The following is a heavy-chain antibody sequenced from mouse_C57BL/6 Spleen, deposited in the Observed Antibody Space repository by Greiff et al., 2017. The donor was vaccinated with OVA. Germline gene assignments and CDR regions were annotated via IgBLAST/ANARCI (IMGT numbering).Heavy chain of an antibody. Sequence: VKLQQSGAELVRPGTSVKVSCKASGYAFTNYLIEWVKQRPGQGLEWIGVINPGSGGTNYNEKFKGKATLTADKSSSTAYMQLSSLTSEDSAVYCGARRNWDYDEGFAYWGQGTLVTVSA. CDR3: ARRNWDYDEGFAY. V-gene: IGHV1-54*01. CDR2: INPGSGGT. J-gene: IGHJ3*01. CDR1: GYAFTNYL. D-gene: IGHD2-4*01.